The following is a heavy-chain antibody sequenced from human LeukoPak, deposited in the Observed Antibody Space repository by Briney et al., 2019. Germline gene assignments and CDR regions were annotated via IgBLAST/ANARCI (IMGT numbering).Heavy chain of an antibody. CDR3: ARGNVWKTITMVRGVSRARWFDP. J-gene: IGHJ5*02. V-gene: IGHV1-69*13. CDR1: GGTFSSYA. Sequence: ASVKVSCKASGGTFSSYAISWVRQAPGQGLEWMGGIIPIFGTANYAQKFQGRVTITADESTSTAYMELSSLRSEDTAVYYCARGNVWKTITMVRGVSRARWFDPWGQGTLVTVSS. CDR2: IIPIFGTA. D-gene: IGHD3-10*01.